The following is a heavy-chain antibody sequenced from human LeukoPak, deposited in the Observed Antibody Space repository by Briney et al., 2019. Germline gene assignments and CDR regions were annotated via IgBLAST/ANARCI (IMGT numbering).Heavy chain of an antibody. CDR1: GFSFSVNW. V-gene: IGHV3-7*01. CDR2: IKQDGSET. Sequence: PRGSLRLAWAVAGFSFSVNWMSWVRQAPGKGPEWVASIKQDGSETSYVDSVSGRFTLSRDNAKNSLYLQMNSLRAEDTAVYYCAKEGYWGQGTLVTVSS. CDR3: AKEGY. J-gene: IGHJ4*02.